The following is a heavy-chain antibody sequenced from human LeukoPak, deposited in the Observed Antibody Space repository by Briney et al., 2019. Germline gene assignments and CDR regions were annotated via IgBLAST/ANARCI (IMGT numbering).Heavy chain of an antibody. Sequence: PGGSLRLSCAASGFTFSSYSMNWVRQAPGKGLEWVSYISGSSSTIYYADSVKGRFTISRDNAKNSLYLQMNSLRAEDTAVYYCARVQGYDSPFDYWGQGTLVTVSS. J-gene: IGHJ4*02. CDR2: ISGSSSTI. CDR3: ARVQGYDSPFDY. D-gene: IGHD3-22*01. CDR1: GFTFSSYS. V-gene: IGHV3-48*01.